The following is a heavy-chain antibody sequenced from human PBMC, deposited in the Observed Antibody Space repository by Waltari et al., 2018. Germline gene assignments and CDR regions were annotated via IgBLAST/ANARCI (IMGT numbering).Heavy chain of an antibody. J-gene: IGHJ6*03. D-gene: IGHD3-10*01. Sequence: QVRLVESGGGVVQPGRSLRRSVAASGFPFSSYALHWVRQAPGKGLEWVAVISYDGSNKYYADSVKGRFTISRDNSKNTLYLQMNSLRAEDTAVYYCARPSLIFLTTQNYMDVWGKGTTVTVSS. CDR3: ARPSLIFLTTQNYMDV. CDR1: GFPFSSYA. CDR2: ISYDGSNK. V-gene: IGHV3-30-3*01.